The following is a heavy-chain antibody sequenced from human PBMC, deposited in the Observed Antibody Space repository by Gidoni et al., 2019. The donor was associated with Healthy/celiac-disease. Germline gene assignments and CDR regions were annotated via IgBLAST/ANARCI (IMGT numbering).Heavy chain of an antibody. CDR3: ATGALSSSWYPARYFDY. CDR2: FDPEDGET. D-gene: IGHD6-13*01. Sequence: QVQLVQSGAEVKKPGASVKISCKVSGYTLTELSMHWVLQAPGKGLEWMGGFDPEDGETIYAQKFQGRVTMTEDTSTDTAYMELSSLRSEDTAVYYCATGALSSSWYPARYFDYWGQGTLVTVSS. V-gene: IGHV1-24*01. J-gene: IGHJ4*02. CDR1: GYTLTELS.